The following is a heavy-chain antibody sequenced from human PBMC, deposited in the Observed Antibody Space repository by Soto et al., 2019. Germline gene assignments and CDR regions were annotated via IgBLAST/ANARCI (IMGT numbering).Heavy chain of an antibody. J-gene: IGHJ4*02. Sequence: SETLSLTCSVSGDSLKNHYWAWIRHSPGKGLEWIGNIYDSGSTYYNPSLKSRVTISVDTSKNQFSLKLSSVTAADTAVYYCARDRELLWFGGLLRPSRYFDYWGQGTMVTVYS. D-gene: IGHD3-10*01. CDR3: ARDRELLWFGGLLRPSRYFDY. CDR2: IYDSGST. CDR1: GDSLKNHY. V-gene: IGHV4-59*11.